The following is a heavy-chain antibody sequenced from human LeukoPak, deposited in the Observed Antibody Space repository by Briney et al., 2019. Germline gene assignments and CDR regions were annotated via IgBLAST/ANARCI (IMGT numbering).Heavy chain of an antibody. CDR3: ARNGISGYSYGGSEYFQH. CDR1: GYTFTSYY. Sequence: ASVKVSCKASGYTFTSYYMHWVRQAPGQGLEWMGIINPSGGSTSYAQKFQGRVTMTRDTSTSTVYMELSSLRSEDTAVYYCARNGISGYSYGGSEYFQHWGQGTLVTVSS. D-gene: IGHD5-18*01. CDR2: INPSGGST. V-gene: IGHV1-46*01. J-gene: IGHJ1*01.